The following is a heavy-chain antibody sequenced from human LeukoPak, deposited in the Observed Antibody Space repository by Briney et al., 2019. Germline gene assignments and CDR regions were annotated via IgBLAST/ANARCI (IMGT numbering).Heavy chain of an antibody. CDR1: GFTLYDYG. CDR3: ARTVALRYYYYGMDV. Sequence: GGSLRLSCAASGFTLYDYGMSWVRQAPGKGLEWVSGINWNGGSTGYADSVKGRFTISRDNAKNSLYLQMNSLRAEDTALYHCARTVALRYYYYGMDVWGQGTTVNVSS. D-gene: IGHD2-15*01. CDR2: INWNGGST. J-gene: IGHJ6*02. V-gene: IGHV3-20*01.